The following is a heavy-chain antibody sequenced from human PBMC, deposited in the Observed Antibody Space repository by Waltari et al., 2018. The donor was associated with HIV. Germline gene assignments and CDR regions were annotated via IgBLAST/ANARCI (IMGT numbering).Heavy chain of an antibody. Sequence: QVQLQKSGPGLVKPSETLSLTCTVSGGSISSYYWSWIRQHPGKGLGWIGYIYYRGSDNYNPAPKRRVTISVDTSKNQFSLKLSSVTAADTAVYYCASYSSSWYPYFDYWGQGTLVTVSS. J-gene: IGHJ4*02. CDR1: GGSISSYY. V-gene: IGHV4-59*01. CDR2: IYYRGSD. CDR3: ASYSSSWYPYFDY. D-gene: IGHD6-13*01.